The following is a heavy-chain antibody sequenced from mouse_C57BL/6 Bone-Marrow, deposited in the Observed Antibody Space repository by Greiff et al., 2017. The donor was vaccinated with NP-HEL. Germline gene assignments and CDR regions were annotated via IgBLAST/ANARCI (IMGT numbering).Heavy chain of an antibody. J-gene: IGHJ1*03. Sequence: VQLKQSGAELARPGASVKLSCKASGYTFTSYGISWVKQRTGQGLEWIGEIYPRSGNTYYNEKFKGKATLTADKSSSTAYMELRSLTSEDSAVYFCARNPNWYFDVWGTGTTVTVSS. CDR2: IYPRSGNT. V-gene: IGHV1-81*01. CDR3: ARNPNWYFDV. CDR1: GYTFTSYG.